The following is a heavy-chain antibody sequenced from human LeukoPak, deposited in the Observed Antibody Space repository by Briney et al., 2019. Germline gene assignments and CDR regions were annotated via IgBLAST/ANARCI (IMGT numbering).Heavy chain of an antibody. D-gene: IGHD3-3*01. CDR1: GGTFSSYA. Sequence: SVKVSCKASGGTFSSYAISWARQAPGQGLEWMGGIIPIIGTANYAQKFQGRVTITADESTSTAYMELSSLGSEDTAVYYCARALRFLEWLFPFDYWGQGTLVTVSS. CDR3: ARALRFLEWLFPFDY. J-gene: IGHJ4*02. V-gene: IGHV1-69*13. CDR2: IIPIIGTA.